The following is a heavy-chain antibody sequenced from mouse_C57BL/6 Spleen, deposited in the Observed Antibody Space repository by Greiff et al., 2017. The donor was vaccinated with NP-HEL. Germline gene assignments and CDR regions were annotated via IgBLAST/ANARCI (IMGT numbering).Heavy chain of an antibody. CDR3: ARDYDDSYDYAMDY. CDR1: GYAFSSYW. J-gene: IGHJ4*01. D-gene: IGHD1-1*01. CDR2: IYPGDGDT. Sequence: QVQLQQPGAELVKPGASVKISCKASGYAFSSYWMNWVKQRPGQGLEWIGQIYPGDGDTNYNGKFKGKATLTADKSSSTAYMQLSSLTSEDSAVYFGARDYDDSYDYAMDYWGQGTSVTVSS. V-gene: IGHV1-80*01.